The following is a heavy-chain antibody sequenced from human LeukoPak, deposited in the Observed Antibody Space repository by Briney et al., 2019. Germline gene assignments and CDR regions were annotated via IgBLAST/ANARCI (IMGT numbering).Heavy chain of an antibody. CDR2: IRYDGSNK. Sequence: GGSLKLSCAASGFTFSSYGMHWVRQAPGKGLEWVAVIRYDGSNKYYADSVKGRFTISRDNSKNTLYLQMNSLRAEDTAVYYCARQAAAGMRFDYWGQGTLVTVSS. J-gene: IGHJ4*02. D-gene: IGHD6-13*01. CDR1: GFTFSSYG. CDR3: ARQAAAGMRFDY. V-gene: IGHV3-33*01.